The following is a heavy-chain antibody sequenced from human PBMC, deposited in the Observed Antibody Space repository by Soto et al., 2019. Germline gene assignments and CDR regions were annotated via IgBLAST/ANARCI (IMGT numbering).Heavy chain of an antibody. J-gene: IGHJ5*02. V-gene: IGHV4-59*08. D-gene: IGHD6-13*01. CDR2: IYNSGS. Sequence: PSETLSLTCTVSGASISGHFWSWIRQPPGKGLEWIAYIYNSGSSYNPSLKSRVTISVDTSKNQLSLKLSSVIAADTAVYYCARRERAAGTDWWFDPWGQGTLVTVSS. CDR3: ARRERAAGTDWWFDP. CDR1: GASISGHF.